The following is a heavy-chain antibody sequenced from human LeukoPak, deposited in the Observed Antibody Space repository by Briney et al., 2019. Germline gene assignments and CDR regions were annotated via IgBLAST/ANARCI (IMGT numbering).Heavy chain of an antibody. J-gene: IGHJ4*02. V-gene: IGHV1-8*03. CDR3: ARVGAYCTSTSCLDY. CDR2: MNPNSGKT. Sequence: ASVKVSCKASGYTFTNSDINWVRQAPGQGLEWMGWMNPNSGKTGYARKFQGRVTFTRNSSISTAYMDLSSLTSDDTAVYYCARVGAYCTSTSCLDYWGQGTLVTVSS. D-gene: IGHD2-2*01. CDR1: GYTFTNSD.